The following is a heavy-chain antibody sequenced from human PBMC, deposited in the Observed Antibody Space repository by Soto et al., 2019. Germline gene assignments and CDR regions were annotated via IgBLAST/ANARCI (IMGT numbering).Heavy chain of an antibody. V-gene: IGHV1-2*04. J-gene: IGHJ6*02. D-gene: IGHD2-8*01. CDR2: INPTSGGT. CDR3: ARGDSTDCSNGVCSFFYNHDMDV. CDR1: GYSFTSYY. Sequence: GASVKVSCKASGYSFTSYYVHWVRQAPGQGLEWMGRINPTSGGTSTAQKFQGWVTMTTDTSISTASMELTRLTSDDTAIYYCARGDSTDCSNGVCSFFYNHDMDVWGQGTTVTVSS.